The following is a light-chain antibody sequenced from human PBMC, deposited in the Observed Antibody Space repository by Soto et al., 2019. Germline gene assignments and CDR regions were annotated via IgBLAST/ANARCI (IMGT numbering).Light chain of an antibody. J-gene: IGKJ5*01. CDR2: DVS. CDR3: QQRSDWPLT. V-gene: IGKV3-11*01. CDR1: QSVTSY. Sequence: EIVLTQSPGTLSLSQGERATLSCRASQSVTSYLAWYQQKPGQAPRLLIYDVSNRASGIPARFSGSGSETDFTLTISSLEPEDFAVYYCQQRSDWPLTFGQGTRLEIK.